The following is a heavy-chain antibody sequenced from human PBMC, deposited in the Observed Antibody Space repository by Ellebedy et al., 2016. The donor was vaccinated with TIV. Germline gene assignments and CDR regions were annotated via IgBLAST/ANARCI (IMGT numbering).Heavy chain of an antibody. J-gene: IGHJ4*02. V-gene: IGHV3-53*01. D-gene: IGHD5-18*01. CDR3: EGHGDRAITH. CDR2: IYSGGTI. CDR1: GFTVSSNY. Sequence: GESLKISCAASGFTVSSNYMTWVRQAPGKGLEWVSVIYSGGTIHYADSVKGRFITSRDNSKNTMYLQMNSLRAEDPAVYYCEGHGDRAITHWGQGTLVTVSS.